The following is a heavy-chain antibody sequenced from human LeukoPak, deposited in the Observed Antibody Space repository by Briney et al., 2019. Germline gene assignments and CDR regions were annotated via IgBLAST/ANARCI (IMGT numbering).Heavy chain of an antibody. CDR3: ARARYYGSGSSNWFDP. CDR2: INPNSGDT. D-gene: IGHD3-10*01. J-gene: IGHJ5*02. CDR1: GYTFTGYY. Sequence: ASVKVSCKASGYTFTGYYMHWVRQAPGQGLEWMGWINPNSGDTNYAQNFQGRVTMTRDTSISTAYVDLIRLRSDDTAVYYCARARYYGSGSSNWFDPWGQGTLVTVSS. V-gene: IGHV1-2*02.